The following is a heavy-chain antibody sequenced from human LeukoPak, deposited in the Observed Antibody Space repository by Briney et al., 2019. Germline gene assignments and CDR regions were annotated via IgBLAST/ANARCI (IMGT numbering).Heavy chain of an antibody. D-gene: IGHD1-26*01. CDR1: GFTLSSYW. CDR3: ARVIGWDEPFDI. Sequence: PGGSLRLSRSASGFTLSSYWMHWVRQAPGKGLVWVSRINTDGSSTNYADSVKGRFTVSRDNAKNTLYLQMNSLRAEDTAVYYCARVIGWDEPFDIWGQGTMVTVSS. CDR2: INTDGSST. J-gene: IGHJ3*02. V-gene: IGHV3-74*01.